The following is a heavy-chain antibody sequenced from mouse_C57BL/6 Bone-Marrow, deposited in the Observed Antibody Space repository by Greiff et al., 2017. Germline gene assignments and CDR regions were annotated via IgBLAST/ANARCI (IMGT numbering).Heavy chain of an antibody. V-gene: IGHV5-4*03. CDR2: ISDGGSYT. Sequence: DVKLVESGGGLVKPGGSLKLSCAASGFTLSSYAMSWVRQTPEKRLEWVATISDGGSYTYYPDNVKGRFTISRDNAKNNLYLQMSHLKSEDTAMYDCARGFAYWGQGTLVTVSA. J-gene: IGHJ3*01. CDR1: GFTLSSYA. CDR3: ARGFAY.